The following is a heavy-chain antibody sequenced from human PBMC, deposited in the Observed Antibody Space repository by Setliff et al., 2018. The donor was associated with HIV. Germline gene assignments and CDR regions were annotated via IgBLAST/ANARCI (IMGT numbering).Heavy chain of an antibody. V-gene: IGHV7-4-1*02. Sequence: GASVKVSCKGSGYTFTNYAINWVRQAPGQGLEWMGWINTNTGRPIYARGFTGRFVFSLDTSVNTAFLQINSLKADDTALYYCAREIYDWGQGTLVTVSS. CDR3: AREIYD. CDR1: GYTFTNYA. D-gene: IGHD4-17*01. J-gene: IGHJ4*02. CDR2: INTNTGRP.